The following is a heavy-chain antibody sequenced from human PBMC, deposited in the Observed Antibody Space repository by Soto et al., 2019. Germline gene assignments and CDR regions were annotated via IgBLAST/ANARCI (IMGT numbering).Heavy chain of an antibody. CDR1: GFTFSSYG. CDR2: IWYDRSNK. D-gene: IGHD3-10*01. Sequence: PGGALIPHLAASGFTFSSYGMHWVRQAPSKGLQLVAVIWYDRSNKYYADSVKGRFTISRDNSKNTLYLQMNSLRAEDTAVYYCARVRVLLWFGESQNWFDPWGQGTLVTVSS. CDR3: ARVRVLLWFGESQNWFDP. J-gene: IGHJ5*02. V-gene: IGHV3-33*01.